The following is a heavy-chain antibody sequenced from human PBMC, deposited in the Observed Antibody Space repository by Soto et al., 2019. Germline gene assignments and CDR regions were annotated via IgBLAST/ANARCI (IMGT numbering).Heavy chain of an antibody. CDR1: GYSFTSYW. D-gene: IGHD3-3*01. Sequence: GESLKISCKGSGYSFTSYWIGWVRQMPGKGLEWMGIIYPGDSDTRYSPSFQGQVTISADKSISTAYLQWSSLKASDTAMYYCASFYDFWSIAFDIWGQGTMVTVSS. CDR2: IYPGDSDT. V-gene: IGHV5-51*01. CDR3: ASFYDFWSIAFDI. J-gene: IGHJ3*02.